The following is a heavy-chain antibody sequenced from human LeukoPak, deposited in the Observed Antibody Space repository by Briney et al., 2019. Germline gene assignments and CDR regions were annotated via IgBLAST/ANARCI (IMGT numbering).Heavy chain of an antibody. CDR3: AKGYCSSTRCYRFDF. Sequence: SETLSLTCTVSGGSISSYYWSWIRQPPGKGLEWIGYIYYSGSTNYNPSLKSRVTISVDTSKNQFSLKLSSVTAADTAVYYCAKGYCSSTRCYRFDFWGQGTLVTVSS. D-gene: IGHD2-2*02. CDR1: GGSISSYY. V-gene: IGHV4-59*01. J-gene: IGHJ4*02. CDR2: IYYSGST.